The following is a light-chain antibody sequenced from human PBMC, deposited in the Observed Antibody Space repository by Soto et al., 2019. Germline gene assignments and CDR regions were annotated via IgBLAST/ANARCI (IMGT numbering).Light chain of an antibody. J-gene: IGKJ1*01. CDR1: QSVGNNY. Sequence: ELVLTQSPDSLSLSPGEGATLSCRASQSVGNNYVAWYQQKPGQAPRLLIYDASSRAAGIPDRFSGSGSGTDFTLTISRLEPEDFGVYYCQQCAYTPRTFGQGTRVEVK. V-gene: IGKV3-20*01. CDR3: QQCAYTPRT. CDR2: DAS.